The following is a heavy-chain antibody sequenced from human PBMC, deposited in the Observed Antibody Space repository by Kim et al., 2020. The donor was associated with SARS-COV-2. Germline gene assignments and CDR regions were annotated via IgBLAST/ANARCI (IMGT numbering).Heavy chain of an antibody. CDR2: ITYDGSNK. CDR3: AKQVAAPFPRYDYYGMD. CDR1: GSTFSSYG. D-gene: IGHD6-19*01. J-gene: IGHJ6*01. V-gene: IGHV3-30*18. Sequence: GGSLRLSCAASGSTFSSYGMNWVRQAPGKGLEWVAVITYDGSNKYYADSVKGRFTISRDNSKNTLYLQMNSLRAEDTAVYYCAKQVAAPFPRYDYYGMD.